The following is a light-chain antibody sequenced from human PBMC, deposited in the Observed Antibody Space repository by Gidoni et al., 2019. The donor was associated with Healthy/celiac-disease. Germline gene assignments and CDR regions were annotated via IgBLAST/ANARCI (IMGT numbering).Light chain of an antibody. V-gene: IGLV1-44*01. CDR1: SPNIGSNT. CDR2: RNN. J-gene: IGLJ2*01. Sequence: QSVLTQPPSASGTHGQRVTISCSGSSPNIGSNTLNWYQQLPGTAPKLLIYRNNQRPSGFPDRFSCSKSGTSASLAISGLQSEDEADYYCAAWDYSLNGHVVFGGGTKLTVL. CDR3: AAWDYSLNGHVV.